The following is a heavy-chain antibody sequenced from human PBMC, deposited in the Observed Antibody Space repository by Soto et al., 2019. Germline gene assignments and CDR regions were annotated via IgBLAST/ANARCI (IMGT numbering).Heavy chain of an antibody. CDR2: IIPNFEIV. Sequence: QVHLVQSGAEVKKPGSSVRVSCKASGGTPSNYAVSWVRQAPGQGLEWMGGIIPNFEIVNYAQNLEDRVTITADESTNTGYMELSSLRYNDTAVYYCAVGMMVVVVIHASSGMDVWGQGTTVTVSS. CDR3: AVGMMVVVVIHASSGMDV. J-gene: IGHJ6*02. CDR1: GGTPSNYA. D-gene: IGHD3-22*01. V-gene: IGHV1-69*01.